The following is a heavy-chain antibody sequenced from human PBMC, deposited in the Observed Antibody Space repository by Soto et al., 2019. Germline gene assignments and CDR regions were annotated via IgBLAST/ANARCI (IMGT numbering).Heavy chain of an antibody. CDR2: ISAHNGNT. CDR1: GYAFTTYG. D-gene: IGHD1-1*01. CDR3: ARGRYGDY. V-gene: IGHV1-18*01. Sequence: QVHLVQSGAEVKKPGASVKVSGKGSGYAFTTYGITWVRQAPGQGLEWMGWISAHNGNTNYAQKLQGRVTVTRDTSTSTAYMELRSLISDDTAVYYCARGRYGDYWGQGALVTVSS. J-gene: IGHJ4*02.